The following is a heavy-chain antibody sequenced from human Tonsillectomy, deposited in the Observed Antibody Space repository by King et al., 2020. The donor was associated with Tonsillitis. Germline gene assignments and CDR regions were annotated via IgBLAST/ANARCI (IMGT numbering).Heavy chain of an antibody. V-gene: IGHV3-9*01. J-gene: IGHJ4*02. CDR3: AKGFGGDYPYSLFHY. CDR1: GFIFGDYA. Sequence: VQLVESGGALVQPGRSLRLSCAASGFIFGDYAMHWVRQAPGKGLEWVSSISWNSGSVAYADSVEGRFTISRDNAKNSLFLQMNSLRAEDTALYYCAKGFGGDYPYSLFHYWGQGTLVTVSS. D-gene: IGHD2-21*02. CDR2: ISWNSGSV.